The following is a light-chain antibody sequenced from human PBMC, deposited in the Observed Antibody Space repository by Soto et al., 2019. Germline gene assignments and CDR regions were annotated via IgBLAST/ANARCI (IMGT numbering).Light chain of an antibody. Sequence: EIVVTQSPGTLSLSPGERATLSCRASQSVSSSYLAWYQQKPGQAPRLLIYDVSSRATGIPDRFSASGSGTDFTVTISRLEPEDFSVYYCKPLGTFGQGTKVHIK. J-gene: IGKJ1*01. V-gene: IGKV3-20*01. CDR1: QSVSSSY. CDR3: KPLGT. CDR2: DVS.